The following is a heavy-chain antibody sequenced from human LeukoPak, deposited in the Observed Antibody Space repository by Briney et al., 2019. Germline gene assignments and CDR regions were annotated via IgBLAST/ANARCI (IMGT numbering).Heavy chain of an antibody. Sequence: ASVKVSCEASGYTFIAYYMHWVRQAPGQGLEWMGWINPSSGGTNYAQKFQGRVTMTRDTSISTAYMELSELRSDDTAVYYCAGQKDPRPIDYWGQGTLITVSS. CDR2: INPSSGGT. V-gene: IGHV1-2*02. CDR1: GYTFIAYY. CDR3: AGQKDPRPIDY. J-gene: IGHJ4*02.